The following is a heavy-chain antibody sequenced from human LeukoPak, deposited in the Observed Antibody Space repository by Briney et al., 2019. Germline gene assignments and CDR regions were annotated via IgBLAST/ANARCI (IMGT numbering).Heavy chain of an antibody. D-gene: IGHD6-13*01. CDR2: IAWNSANI. V-gene: IGHV3-9*01. CDR1: GFTFDDFA. J-gene: IGHJ2*01. CDR3: AKDGRPYSGSWYLSYFDL. Sequence: PGGSLRLSCAASGFTFDDFAIHWVRQAPGKGLEWVSGIAWNSANIGYADSVKGRFTISRDNARNSLYLEMNSLRTEDTALYYCAKDGRPYSGSWYLSYFDLWGRGTLVTVSS.